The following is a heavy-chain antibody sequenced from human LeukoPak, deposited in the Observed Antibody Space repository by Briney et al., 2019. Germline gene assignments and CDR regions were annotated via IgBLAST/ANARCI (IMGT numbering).Heavy chain of an antibody. Sequence: SETLSLTCTVSGGSISSYYWSWIRQPAGKGLEWIGRIYTIGSTNYNPSLKSRVTMSVDASKNQFSLKLSSVTAADTAVYYCARDTDAKDDAFDIWGQGTMVTVSS. CDR1: GGSISSYY. CDR3: ARDTDAKDDAFDI. D-gene: IGHD4-17*01. J-gene: IGHJ3*02. CDR2: IYTIGST. V-gene: IGHV4-4*07.